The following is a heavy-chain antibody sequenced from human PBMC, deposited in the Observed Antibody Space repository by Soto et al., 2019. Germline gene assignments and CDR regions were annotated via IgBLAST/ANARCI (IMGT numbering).Heavy chain of an antibody. CDR3: XXIXXAGTNWFDP. D-gene: IGHD6-13*01. J-gene: IGHJ5*02. CDR1: GGSISSGGYY. Sequence: TLSLTCTVSGGSISSGGYYWSWIRQHPGKGLEWIGYIYYSGSTYYNPSLKSRVTISVDTSKNQFSLKLSSVTAADTAVYXXXXIXXAGTNWFDPWGQGTLVTVSS. CDR2: IYYSGST. V-gene: IGHV4-31*03.